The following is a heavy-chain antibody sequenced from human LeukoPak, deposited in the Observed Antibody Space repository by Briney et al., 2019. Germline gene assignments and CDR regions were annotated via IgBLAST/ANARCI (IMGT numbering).Heavy chain of an antibody. V-gene: IGHV1-18*01. CDR1: GYTLSSFG. J-gene: IGHJ4*02. CDR2: ISAYNGNT. D-gene: IGHD5-18*01. Sequence: ASAEDSWKAFGYTLSSFGIRWVRQAPGQRLEWMGWISAYNGNTNYAQKLQGKVTMTTDTSTSTAYMELRSLRSDDTAVYYCARDRGLMSNTAMGHWGQGTLVTVSS. CDR3: ARDRGLMSNTAMGH.